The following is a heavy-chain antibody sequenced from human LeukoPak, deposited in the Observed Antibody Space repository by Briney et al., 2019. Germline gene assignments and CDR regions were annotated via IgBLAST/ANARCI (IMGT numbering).Heavy chain of an antibody. D-gene: IGHD3-9*01. CDR3: ARDYQTGFTGPGGDF. V-gene: IGHV3-64*01. J-gene: IGHJ4*02. CDR1: GYRFNNYA. Sequence: TGGSLRLSCAASGYRFNNYAIHWFRQAPGKGLEYVSGINNNGDSTYYANSVKGRFTISRDNSKNTSYLQMGSLTSEDTAVYYCARDYQTGFTGPGGDFWGQGTLVTVSS. CDR2: INNNGDST.